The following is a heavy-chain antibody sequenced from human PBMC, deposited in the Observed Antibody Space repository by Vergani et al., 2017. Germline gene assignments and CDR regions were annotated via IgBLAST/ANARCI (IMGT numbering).Heavy chain of an antibody. V-gene: IGHV4-59*01. CDR2: IYYSGST. D-gene: IGHD1-26*01. CDR3: ARGGRIVGATHFDY. Sequence: QVQLQESGPGLVKPSETLSLTCTVSGGSISSYYWSWIRQPPGKGLEWIGYIYYSGSTNYNPSLKSRVTISVDTSKNRFSLKLSSVTAADTAVYYCARGGRIVGATHFDYWGQGTLVTVSS. CDR1: GGSISSYY. J-gene: IGHJ4*02.